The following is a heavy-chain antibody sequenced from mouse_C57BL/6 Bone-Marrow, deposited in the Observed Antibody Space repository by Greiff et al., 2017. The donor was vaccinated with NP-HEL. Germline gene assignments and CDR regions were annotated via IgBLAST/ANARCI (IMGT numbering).Heavy chain of an antibody. J-gene: IGHJ2*01. Sequence: EVQLVESGGDLVKPGGSLKLSCAASGFTFSSYGMSWVRQTPDKRLEWVATISSGGSYTYYPDSVKGRFTISRDNAKNTLYQQMSSLKSEDTAMYYCARHYYSNYFDYWGQGTTLTVSS. CDR3: ARHYYSNYFDY. CDR2: ISSGGSYT. CDR1: GFTFSSYG. D-gene: IGHD2-5*01. V-gene: IGHV5-6*01.